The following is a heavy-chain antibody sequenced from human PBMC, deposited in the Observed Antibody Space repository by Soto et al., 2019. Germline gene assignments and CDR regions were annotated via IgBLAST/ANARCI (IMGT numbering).Heavy chain of an antibody. D-gene: IGHD4-17*01. CDR3: ARQRATVTTGVYYYYTMDV. CDR1: GYSFTGYW. V-gene: IGHV5-51*01. CDR2: IYPDDSDT. Sequence: PGESLKISCKGSGYSFTGYWVGWVRQMPGKGLEWMGIIYPDDSDTRYSPSFQGQVTISADKSISTAYLQWSSLKASDTAMYYCARQRATVTTGVYYYYTMDVWGQGTTVTVSS. J-gene: IGHJ6*02.